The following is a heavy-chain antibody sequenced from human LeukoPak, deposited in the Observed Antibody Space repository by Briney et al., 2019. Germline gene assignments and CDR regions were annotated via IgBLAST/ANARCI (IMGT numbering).Heavy chain of an antibody. CDR2: IIPLFDSP. CDR1: GGTFHIYA. CDR3: ARGIEEYSKSSGWFDP. D-gene: IGHD6-6*01. Sequence: SVKVSCKATGGTFHIYATYWVRQARGQGFEWMGGIIPLFDSPNYAQKFQDRVTISADESTKTAYMELNSLRSEDTAVYYCARGIEEYSKSSGWFDPWGQGTLVTVSS. J-gene: IGHJ5*02. V-gene: IGHV1-69*01.